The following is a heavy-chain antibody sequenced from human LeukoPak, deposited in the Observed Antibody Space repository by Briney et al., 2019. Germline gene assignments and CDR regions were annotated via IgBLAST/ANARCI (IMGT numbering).Heavy chain of an antibody. D-gene: IGHD5-18*01. CDR2: INPNSGGT. J-gene: IGHJ4*02. V-gene: IGHV1-2*02. CDR1: GYTFTGYY. CDR3: ARGLGHSYGSDDY. Sequence: ASVKVSCKASGYTFTGYYMHWVRQAPGQGLEWMGWINPNSGGTNYAQKFQGRVTMTRDTSISTAYMELSRLRSDDTAVYYCARGLGHSYGSDDYWGQGTLVTVSS.